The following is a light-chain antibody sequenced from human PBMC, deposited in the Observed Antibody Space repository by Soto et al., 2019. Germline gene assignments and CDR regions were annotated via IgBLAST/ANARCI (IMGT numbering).Light chain of an antibody. CDR2: RAS. Sequence: EIVLTQSPGTLSLSPGERATLSCRASRSVSSNYLAWFQQKPGQAPRLLIFRASTRATGIPDRFSGSGSGTDFTLSISRVEPEDFAVYYCQQRSSWPLFGGGTKVDIK. V-gene: IGKV3D-20*02. J-gene: IGKJ4*01. CDR3: QQRSSWPL. CDR1: RSVSSNY.